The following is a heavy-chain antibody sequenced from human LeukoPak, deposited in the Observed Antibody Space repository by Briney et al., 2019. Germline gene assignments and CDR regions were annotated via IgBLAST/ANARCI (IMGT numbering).Heavy chain of an antibody. CDR2: INHSGST. D-gene: IGHD3-10*01. Sequence: PSETLSLTCAVYGGSFSGYYWSWIRQPPGKGLEWIGEINHSGSTNYNPSLKSRVTISVDTSKNQFSLKLSSVTAADTAVYYCARTSWFGEPCLDYWGQGTLVTVSP. CDR1: GGSFSGYY. CDR3: ARTSWFGEPCLDY. V-gene: IGHV4-34*01. J-gene: IGHJ4*02.